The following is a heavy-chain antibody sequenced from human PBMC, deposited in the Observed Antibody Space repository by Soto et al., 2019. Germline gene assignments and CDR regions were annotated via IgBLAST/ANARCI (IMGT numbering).Heavy chain of an antibody. CDR3: ARGPKAGTQRGYSDY. D-gene: IGHD6-13*01. CDR1: GFTFSSYA. J-gene: IGHJ4*02. Sequence: QVQLVESGGGVVQPGRSLRLSCAASGFTFSSYAMHWVRQAPGKGLEWVAVISYDESNKYYADSVKGRFTISRDNSKNALYLQMNSLRAEDTAVYYCARGPKAGTQRGYSDYWGQGTLVTVSS. V-gene: IGHV3-30-3*01. CDR2: ISYDESNK.